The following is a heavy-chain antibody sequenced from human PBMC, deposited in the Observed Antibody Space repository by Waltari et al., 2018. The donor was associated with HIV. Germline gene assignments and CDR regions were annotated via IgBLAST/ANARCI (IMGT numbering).Heavy chain of an antibody. CDR2: IYYSGST. D-gene: IGHD6-13*01. CDR3: ARLKTAAAAKGDAFDI. Sequence: QLQLQESGPGLVKPSETLSLTCTVSGGSISSSSYYWGWIRQPPGKGLEWIGSIYYSGSTYYNPSLKSRVTISVDTSKNQFSLKLSSVTAADTAVYYCARLKTAAAAKGDAFDIWGQGTMVTVSS. J-gene: IGHJ3*02. V-gene: IGHV4-39*01. CDR1: GGSISSSSYY.